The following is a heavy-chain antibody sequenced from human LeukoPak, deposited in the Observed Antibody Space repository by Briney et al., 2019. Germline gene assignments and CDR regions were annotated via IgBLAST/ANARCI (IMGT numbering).Heavy chain of an antibody. CDR3: ARELLVVGAFHYFDY. J-gene: IGHJ4*02. D-gene: IGHD1-26*01. Sequence: PGGSLRLSCAASEFTFSRFGMHWVRQAPGKGLEWLAFIGYDGSDKYHADSVRGRFTISRDNSKNTLYLQMNSLRAEDTAVYYCARELLVVGAFHYFDYWGQGTLVTVSS. CDR2: IGYDGSDK. CDR1: EFTFSRFG. V-gene: IGHV3-30*02.